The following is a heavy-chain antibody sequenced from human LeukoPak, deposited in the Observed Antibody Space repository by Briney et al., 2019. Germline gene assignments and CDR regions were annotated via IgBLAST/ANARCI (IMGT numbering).Heavy chain of an antibody. D-gene: IGHD4-11*01. CDR3: ARDLYDYSNPTYFDN. V-gene: IGHV3-30-3*01. Sequence: GGSLRLSCAASGFTFSSYAMHWVRQAPGKGLEWVALISYEGSSKYYADSVKGRFTISRDNSKNTLYLQMDSLRAEDTAVYYCARDLYDYSNPTYFDNWGQGTLVTVSS. J-gene: IGHJ4*02. CDR1: GFTFSSYA. CDR2: ISYEGSSK.